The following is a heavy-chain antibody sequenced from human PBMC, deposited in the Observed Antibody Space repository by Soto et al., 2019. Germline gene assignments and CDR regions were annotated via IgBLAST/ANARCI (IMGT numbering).Heavy chain of an antibody. J-gene: IGHJ6*03. V-gene: IGHV3-33*01. CDR3: ARDGTQQLVPNVLDYYYYMDV. Sequence: GGSLRLSCAASGFTFSSYGMHWVRQAPGKGLEWVAVIWYDGSNKYYADSVKGRFTISRDNSKNTLYLQMNSLRAEDTAVYYCARDGTQQLVPNVLDYYYYMDVWGKGTTVTVSS. CDR1: GFTFSSYG. CDR2: IWYDGSNK. D-gene: IGHD6-13*01.